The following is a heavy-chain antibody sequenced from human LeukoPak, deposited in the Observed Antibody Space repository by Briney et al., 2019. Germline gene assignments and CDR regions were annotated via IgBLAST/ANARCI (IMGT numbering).Heavy chain of an antibody. D-gene: IGHD1-7*01. CDR3: ARGNGNYRYYFDY. V-gene: IGHV3-21*01. CDR1: GFTVSSNY. CDR2: ISSSGTYI. Sequence: PGGSLRLSCAASGFTVSSNYMSWVRQAPGKGLEWVSSISSSGTYIYYADSVQGRFTISRDNAKNSLYLQMNSLRAEDTAVYYCARGNGNYRYYFDYWGQGTLVTVSS. J-gene: IGHJ4*02.